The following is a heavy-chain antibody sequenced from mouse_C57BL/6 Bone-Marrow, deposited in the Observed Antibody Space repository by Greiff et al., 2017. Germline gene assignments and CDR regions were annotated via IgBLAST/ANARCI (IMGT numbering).Heavy chain of an antibody. J-gene: IGHJ4*01. CDR1: GYTFTSYG. V-gene: IGHV1-81*01. Sequence: VQLQQSGAELARPGASVKLSCKASGYTFTSYGISWVKQRTGQGLEWIGEIYPRSGNTYYNEKFKGKATLTADKSSSTAYMELRSLTSEDSAVYFCAIDDGSSYDYAMDYWGQGTSVTVSS. D-gene: IGHD1-1*01. CDR3: AIDDGSSYDYAMDY. CDR2: IYPRSGNT.